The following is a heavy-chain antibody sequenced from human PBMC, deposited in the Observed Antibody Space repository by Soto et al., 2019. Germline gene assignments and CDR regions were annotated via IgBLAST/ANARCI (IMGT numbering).Heavy chain of an antibody. V-gene: IGHV3-33*01. CDR2: IWYDGSNK. CDR1: GFTFSSYG. D-gene: IGHD2-2*01. CDR3: ARGVVVPAAPPYYYGMDV. Sequence: QVQLVESGGGVVQPGRSLRLSCAASGFTFSSYGMHWVRQAPGKGLEWVAVIWYDGSNKYYADSVKGRFTISRDNYKNTLYLQMNSQRAEDTAVYYCARGVVVPAAPPYYYGMDVWGQGTTVTVSS. J-gene: IGHJ6*02.